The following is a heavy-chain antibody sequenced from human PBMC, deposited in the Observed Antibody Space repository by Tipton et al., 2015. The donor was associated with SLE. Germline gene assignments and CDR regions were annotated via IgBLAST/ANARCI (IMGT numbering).Heavy chain of an antibody. CDR1: GGSIRSGSYY. V-gene: IGHV4-31*03. CDR3: AREGVDGYATSWLDP. D-gene: IGHD2-2*01. J-gene: IGHJ5*02. CDR2: IYYSGST. Sequence: TLSLTCTVSGGSIRSGSYYWSWIRQHPGKGLEWLGYIYYSGSTHYNPSLKSRLTISVDTSQNQFSLKLTSVTAADTAVYYCAREGVDGYATSWLDPWGQGTLVTVSS.